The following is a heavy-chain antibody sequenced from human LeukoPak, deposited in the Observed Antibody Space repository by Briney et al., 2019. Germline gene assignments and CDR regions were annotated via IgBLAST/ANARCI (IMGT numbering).Heavy chain of an antibody. V-gene: IGHV3-30*04. CDR3: ARQYISRQWYFDY. CDR1: GFTFSRHA. J-gene: IGHJ4*02. CDR2: IASEGGYK. D-gene: IGHD6-19*01. Sequence: GGSLRLAYAPAGFTFSRHALHWVRQAAGKGLEWVAVIASEGGYKYYADSGKGRLSIDRVNAKNTMFLQMDRLTPEDTSVTYCARQYISRQWYFDYRGQGTLVTVSS.